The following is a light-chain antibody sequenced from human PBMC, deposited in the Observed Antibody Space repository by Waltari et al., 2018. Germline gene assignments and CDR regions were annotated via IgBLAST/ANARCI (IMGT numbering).Light chain of an antibody. Sequence: VFTQSPGTLSLSPGESATLSCRARQSLTNRYLAWYQQKPGQAPRLVIYGASSRAAGIPDRFSGSGSGTDFTLTISRLEPEDFAVYYCQQYGSSIMYTFGQGTKLEIK. CDR2: GAS. CDR3: QQYGSSIMYT. J-gene: IGKJ2*01. CDR1: QSLTNRY. V-gene: IGKV3-20*01.